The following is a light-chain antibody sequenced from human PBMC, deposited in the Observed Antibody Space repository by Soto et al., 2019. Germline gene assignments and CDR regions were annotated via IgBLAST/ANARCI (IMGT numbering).Light chain of an antibody. J-gene: IGKJ1*01. CDR2: GAS. V-gene: IGKV3-15*01. CDR1: QSVGSN. Sequence: ERVMTQSPATLSVSPGERATLSCRASQSVGSNLAWYQQKPGQAPRLLIHGASTRATGIPARFSGSGSGTEFTLTISSPQSEDFAVYYCQQYDKRPPWTFGQGTKVDIK. CDR3: QQYDKRPPWT.